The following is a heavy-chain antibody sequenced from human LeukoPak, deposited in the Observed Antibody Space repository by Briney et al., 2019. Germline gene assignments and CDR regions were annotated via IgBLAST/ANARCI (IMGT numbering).Heavy chain of an antibody. CDR2: ISGSGGST. CDR1: GFTFSSYA. CDR3: AKGSSGNYYY. D-gene: IGHD3-10*01. V-gene: IGHV3-23*01. J-gene: IGHJ4*02. Sequence: GGSLRLSCAASGFTFSSYAMSWVRQAPGKGLEWVSAISGSGGSTYYADSVKGRFTISRDNSENTLYLQMNSLRADDTATYYCAKGSSGNYYYWGQGTLVTVSS.